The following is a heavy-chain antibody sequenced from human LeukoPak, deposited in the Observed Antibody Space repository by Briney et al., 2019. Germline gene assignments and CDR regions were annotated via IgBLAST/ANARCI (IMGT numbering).Heavy chain of an antibody. CDR2: INSDGSIT. J-gene: IGHJ6*02. Sequence: GGSLRFSGAASGFTFTTYWMHWVRQAPGKGLVWVSHINSDGSITSYADSVKGRFTISRDNAKNTLYLQMNSLRAEDTAVYYCARDAVDTANAVWGQGTTVTVSS. CDR1: GFTFTTYW. V-gene: IGHV3-74*01. CDR3: ARDAVDTANAV. D-gene: IGHD5-18*01.